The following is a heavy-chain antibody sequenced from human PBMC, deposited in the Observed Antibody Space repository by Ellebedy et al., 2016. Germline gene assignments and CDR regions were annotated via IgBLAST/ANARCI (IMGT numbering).Heavy chain of an antibody. CDR1: GGSISSSNW. V-gene: IGHV4-4*02. D-gene: IGHD3-22*01. CDR3: ARIYFLVSMIVVVNWFDP. Sequence: SETLSLTXAVSGGSISSSNWWSWVRQPPGKGLEWIGEIYHSGSTYYNPSLRSRVTISVDTSKNQFSLKLSSVTAADTAVYYCARIYFLVSMIVVVNWFDPWGQGTLVTVSS. J-gene: IGHJ5*02. CDR2: IYHSGST.